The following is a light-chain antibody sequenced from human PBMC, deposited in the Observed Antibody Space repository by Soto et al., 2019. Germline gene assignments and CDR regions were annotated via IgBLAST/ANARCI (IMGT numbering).Light chain of an antibody. CDR2: EVS. CDR1: SSDVGAYNY. Sequence: QSALTQPASVSGSPGQSITISCTGTSSDVGAYNYVSWYQQHPGKAPKLMIYEVSNRPSGVSNRFSGSKSGNTASLTISGLQAEDEADYYCSSYTTTNIYVFGTGTKLTVL. CDR3: SSYTTTNIYV. V-gene: IGLV2-14*01. J-gene: IGLJ1*01.